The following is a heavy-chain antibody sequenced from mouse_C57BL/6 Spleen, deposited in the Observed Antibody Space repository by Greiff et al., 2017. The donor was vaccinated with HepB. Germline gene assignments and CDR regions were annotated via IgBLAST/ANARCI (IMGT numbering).Heavy chain of an antibody. CDR3: AREGDYGNRFAY. V-gene: IGHV5-4*01. Sequence: EVQLVESGGGLVKPGGSLKLSCAASGFTFSSYAMSWVRQTPEKRLEWVATISDGGSYTYYPDNVKGRFTISRDNAKNNLYLQMSHLKSEDTAMYYWAREGDYGNRFAYWGQGTLVTVSA. CDR2: ISDGGSYT. J-gene: IGHJ3*01. CDR1: GFTFSSYA. D-gene: IGHD1-1*01.